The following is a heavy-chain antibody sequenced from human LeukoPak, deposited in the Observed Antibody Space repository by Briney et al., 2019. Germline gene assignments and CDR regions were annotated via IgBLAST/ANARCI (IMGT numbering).Heavy chain of an antibody. CDR2: INHSERT. D-gene: IGHD6-13*01. Sequence: SETLSLTCAVYGGSFSGYYWSWIRQPPGKGLEGIGGINHSERTNYNPSLKSRVTISVDTSKNQFSLKLNSVTAADTAVYYCARGSGYSSSWSDYWGQGTLVTVSS. V-gene: IGHV4-34*01. CDR1: GGSFSGYY. J-gene: IGHJ4*02. CDR3: ARGSGYSSSWSDY.